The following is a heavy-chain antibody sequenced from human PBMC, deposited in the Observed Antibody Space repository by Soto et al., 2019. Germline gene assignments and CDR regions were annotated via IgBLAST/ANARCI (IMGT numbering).Heavy chain of an antibody. Sequence: PGGSLRLSCAASGFTFSSYDMHWVRQATGKGLEWVSAIGTAGDTYYPGSVKGRFTISRENAKNSLYLQMNSLRAGDTAVYYCARGSGYSGYDRRYYYYGMDVWGQGTTVTVSS. CDR3: ARGSGYSGYDRRYYYYGMDV. J-gene: IGHJ6*02. D-gene: IGHD5-12*01. V-gene: IGHV3-13*01. CDR1: GFTFSSYD. CDR2: IGTAGDT.